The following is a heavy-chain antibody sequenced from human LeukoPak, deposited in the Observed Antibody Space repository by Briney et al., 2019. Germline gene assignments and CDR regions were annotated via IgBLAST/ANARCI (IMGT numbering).Heavy chain of an antibody. J-gene: IGHJ4*02. CDR3: ARMDTAMVIDY. Sequence: SVKVSCKASGGTFSSYAISWVRQAPGQGLERMGRIIPILGIANYAQKFQGRVTITADKSTSTAYMELSSLRSEDTAVYYCARMDTAMVIDYWGQGTLVTVSS. CDR1: GGTFSSYA. D-gene: IGHD5-18*01. V-gene: IGHV1-69*04. CDR2: IIPILGIA.